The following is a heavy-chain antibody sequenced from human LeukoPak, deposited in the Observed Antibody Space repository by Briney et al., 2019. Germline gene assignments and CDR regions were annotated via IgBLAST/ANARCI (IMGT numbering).Heavy chain of an antibody. V-gene: IGHV4-34*01. D-gene: IGHD3-3*01. J-gene: IGHJ4*02. CDR1: GVSFSGYY. Sequence: PSETLSLTCAVYGVSFSGYYWSWIRQPPGKGLEWIGEINHSGSTNYNPSLKSRVTISVDTSKNQFSLKLSSVTAADTAVYYCARGLTYYDLWSGYSYYFDYWGQGTLVTVSS. CDR2: INHSGST. CDR3: ARGLTYYDLWSGYSYYFDY.